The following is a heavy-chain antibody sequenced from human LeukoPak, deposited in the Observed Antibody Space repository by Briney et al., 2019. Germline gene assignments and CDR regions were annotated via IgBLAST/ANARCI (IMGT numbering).Heavy chain of an antibody. Sequence: GGSLRLSCAASGFTFSSYAMHWVRQAPGKGLEWVAVISYDGSNKYYADSVKGRFTISRDNSKNTLYLQMNSLRAEDTAVYYCASIQTQWELPNFDYWGQGTLVTVSS. D-gene: IGHD1-26*01. CDR2: ISYDGSNK. V-gene: IGHV3-30-3*01. CDR1: GFTFSSYA. CDR3: ASIQTQWELPNFDY. J-gene: IGHJ4*02.